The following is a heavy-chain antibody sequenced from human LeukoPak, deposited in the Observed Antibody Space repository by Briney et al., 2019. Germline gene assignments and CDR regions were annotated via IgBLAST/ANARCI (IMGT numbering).Heavy chain of an antibody. CDR2: IGGSGGNT. Sequence: PGGSLRLSCAASGITFSNYFMSWVRQAPGKGLEWVSAIGGSGGNTYYADSVKGRFTISRDNSKNTLYLQMTSLRAEETAVYYCAKDSKMSYYGSGSHYDYWGQGSLVTVSS. J-gene: IGHJ4*02. V-gene: IGHV3-23*01. CDR1: GITFSNYF. CDR3: AKDSKMSYYGSGSHYDY. D-gene: IGHD3-10*01.